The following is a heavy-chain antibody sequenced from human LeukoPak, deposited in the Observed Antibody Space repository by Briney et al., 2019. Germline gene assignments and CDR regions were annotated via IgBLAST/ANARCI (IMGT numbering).Heavy chain of an antibody. CDR3: ASRRSGFDP. CDR2: IVGRGDVT. Sequence: GGSLRLSCTASGFTFNSYTMSWVRQAQGRGMEWISAIVGRGDVTDHADSVKGRFTVSRDNAKNLLYLQLNSLRDEDTAVYYCASRRSGFDPWGQGTLVTVSS. CDR1: GFTFNSYT. V-gene: IGHV3-23*01. J-gene: IGHJ5*02.